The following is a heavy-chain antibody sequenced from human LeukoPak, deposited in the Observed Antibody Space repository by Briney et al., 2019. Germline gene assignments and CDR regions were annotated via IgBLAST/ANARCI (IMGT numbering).Heavy chain of an antibody. V-gene: IGHV4-59*08. CDR2: ISYSGST. CDR1: GGSISRHY. CDR3: ARLLNNDNSGDPDTFDM. D-gene: IGHD3-22*01. J-gene: IGHJ3*02. Sequence: PSETLSLTCSVSGGSISRHYWSWIRQPQGKGLEWIGYISYSGSTKYNPSFQSRVTISLDTSKTHFSLKLTSVTAAGTAVYYCARLLNNDNSGDPDTFDMWGPGTMVTVSS.